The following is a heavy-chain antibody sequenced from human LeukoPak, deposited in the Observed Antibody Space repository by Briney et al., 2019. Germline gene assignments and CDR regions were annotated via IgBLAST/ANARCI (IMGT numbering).Heavy chain of an antibody. V-gene: IGHV3-48*02. D-gene: IGHD4-23*01. J-gene: IGHJ3*02. Sequence: GGSLRLSCAASGFTFSRYSMNWVRQAPGKGLEWVSYISSSNNTIDYADSVKGRFSISRDNAKNSLYLQMKSLRDEDTAVYYCAREDGGKADIWGQGTMVTVSS. CDR2: ISSSNNTI. CDR3: AREDGGKADI. CDR1: GFTFSRYS.